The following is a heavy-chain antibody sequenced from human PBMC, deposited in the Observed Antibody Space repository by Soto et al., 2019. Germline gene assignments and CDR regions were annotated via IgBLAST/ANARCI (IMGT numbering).Heavy chain of an antibody. Sequence: SETLSLTCTVSGASLSYFYWSWVRQPPGKGLEWIGYIYHSGSTKYNPSLKSRITMFIDTSKKQMSLQMTSVTAADTAVYYCARHGVSNWFDTWGQGILVTVSS. CDR3: ARHGVSNWFDT. CDR2: IYHSGST. D-gene: IGHD3-16*01. V-gene: IGHV4-59*08. CDR1: GASLSYFY. J-gene: IGHJ5*02.